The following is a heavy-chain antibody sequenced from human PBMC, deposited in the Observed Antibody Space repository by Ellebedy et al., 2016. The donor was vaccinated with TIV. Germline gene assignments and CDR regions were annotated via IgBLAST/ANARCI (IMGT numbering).Heavy chain of an antibody. CDR2: MNSDGRGT. J-gene: IGHJ4*02. Sequence: GGSLRLSCKVSGFTFSNYWMHWVRQAPGKGLVWVSRMNSDGRGTIYADSVKGRFTMSRDNAKNTLFLQMNSLGAEDSAVYYCVRAWGGHDSSGYFYEREYYFDYWGQGTLVTVSS. D-gene: IGHD3-22*01. V-gene: IGHV3-74*01. CDR1: GFTFSNYW. CDR3: VRAWGGHDSSGYFYEREYYFDY.